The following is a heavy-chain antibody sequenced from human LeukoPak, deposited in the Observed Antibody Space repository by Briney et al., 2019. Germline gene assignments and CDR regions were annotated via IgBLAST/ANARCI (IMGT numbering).Heavy chain of an antibody. J-gene: IGHJ4*02. Sequence: SETLSLTCTVSGDSINSSPYYWGWIRQPPGKGLEWLGSFHHSGHTYYNPSLNSRLTISVDTSKNHLSLKLNSVTATDTAVYYCAILGFTMILVATTWGQGTLVTVSS. CDR1: GDSINSSPYY. CDR2: FHHSGHT. D-gene: IGHD3-22*01. V-gene: IGHV4-39*01. CDR3: AILGFTMILVATT.